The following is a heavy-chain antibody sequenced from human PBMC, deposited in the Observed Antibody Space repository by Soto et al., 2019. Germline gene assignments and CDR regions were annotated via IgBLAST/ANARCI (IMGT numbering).Heavy chain of an antibody. V-gene: IGHV3-11*01. Sequence: GGSLRLSCAASGFTFSDYYMSWIRQAPGKGLEWVSYISSSGSTIYYADSVKGRFTISRDNAKNSLYLQMNSLRAEDTAVYYCARGAHGIAVAGTGSPRYFDYWGQGTLVTVSS. CDR3: ARGAHGIAVAGTGSPRYFDY. CDR2: ISSSGSTI. CDR1: GFTFSDYY. D-gene: IGHD6-19*01. J-gene: IGHJ4*02.